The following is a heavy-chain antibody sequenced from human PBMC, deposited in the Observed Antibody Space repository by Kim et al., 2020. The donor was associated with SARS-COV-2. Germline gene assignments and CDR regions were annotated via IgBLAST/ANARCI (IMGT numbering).Heavy chain of an antibody. D-gene: IGHD6-13*01. V-gene: IGHV3-23*01. Sequence: ADPGKGRFTISRDNSKNTLYLQMNSLGAEDTAVYYCAKGTGVAAAGTGDYWGQGTLVTVSS. J-gene: IGHJ4*02. CDR3: AKGTGVAAAGTGDY.